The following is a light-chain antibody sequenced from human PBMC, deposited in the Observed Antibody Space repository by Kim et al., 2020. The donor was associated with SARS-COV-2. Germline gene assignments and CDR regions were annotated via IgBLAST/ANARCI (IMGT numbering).Light chain of an antibody. Sequence: DIQMTQSPSTLSASVGDRVTITCRASQSIDRWLAWYQQKPGKAPKLLIYTTSTLVSGVASRFSGSGSGTEFTLTISSLQPDDFATYYCQQYITYPLTFGGGTKVDLK. J-gene: IGKJ4*01. CDR2: TTS. CDR1: QSIDRW. CDR3: QQYITYPLT. V-gene: IGKV1-5*03.